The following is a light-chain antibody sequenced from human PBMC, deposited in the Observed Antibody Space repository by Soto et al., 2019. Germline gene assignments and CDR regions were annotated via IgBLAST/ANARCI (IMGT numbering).Light chain of an antibody. CDR3: AAWDDSLNAFV. V-gene: IGLV1-44*01. CDR1: SSNIGSNT. J-gene: IGLJ1*01. Sequence: VLTQPPSASGTPGQRVTISCSGSSSNIGSNTVNWYQQLPGTAPKLLIYSNNQRPSGVPDRFSGSKSGTSASLAISGLQSEDEADYYCAAWDDSLNAFVFATGTKV. CDR2: SNN.